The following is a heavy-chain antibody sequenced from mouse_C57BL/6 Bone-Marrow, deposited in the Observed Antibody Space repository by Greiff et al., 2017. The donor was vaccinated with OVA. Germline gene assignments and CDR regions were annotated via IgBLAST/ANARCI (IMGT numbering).Heavy chain of an antibody. D-gene: IGHD1-1*01. CDR1: GYTFTSYG. CDR2: IYPRSGNT. Sequence: VMLVESGAELARPGASVKLSCKASGYTFTSYGISWVKQRTGQGLEWIGEIYPRSGNTYYNEKFKGKATLTADKSSSTAYMELRSLTSEDSAVYFCARKRISSYAFYAMDYWGQGTSVTVSS. CDR3: ARKRISSYAFYAMDY. J-gene: IGHJ4*01. V-gene: IGHV1-81*01.